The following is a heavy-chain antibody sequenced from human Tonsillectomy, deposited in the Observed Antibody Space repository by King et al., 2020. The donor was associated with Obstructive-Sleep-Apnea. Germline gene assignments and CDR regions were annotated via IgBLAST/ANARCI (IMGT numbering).Heavy chain of an antibody. CDR3: TRDTVTPRPLASWYSDL. V-gene: IGHV3-30*04. CDR2: ISYDGGKT. D-gene: IGHD4-17*01. CDR1: GFTISNYA. Sequence: VQLVESGGGVVQPGRSLRLSCAASGFTISNYAVNWVRQAPGKGLEWVSIISYDGGKTYYGGSVKGRFTISRDNSKNTVYLQMNSLRADDTGVYFCTRDTVTPRPLASWYSDLWGRGTLVTVSS. J-gene: IGHJ2*01.